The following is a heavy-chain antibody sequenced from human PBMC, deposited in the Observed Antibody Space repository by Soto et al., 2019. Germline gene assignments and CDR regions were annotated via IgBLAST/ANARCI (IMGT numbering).Heavy chain of an antibody. CDR2: IYWNDDK. J-gene: IGHJ6*02. CDR3: AHVPIAVAGKGNGGYYYYYGMDV. D-gene: IGHD6-19*01. V-gene: IGHV2-5*01. CDR1: GFSLSTSGVG. Sequence: SGPTLVKPTQTLTLTCTFSGFSLSTSGVGVGWIRQPPGKALEWLALIYWNDDKRYSPSLKSRLTITKDTSKNQVVLTMTNMDPVDTATYYCAHVPIAVAGKGNGGYYYYYGMDVWGQGTTVTVSS.